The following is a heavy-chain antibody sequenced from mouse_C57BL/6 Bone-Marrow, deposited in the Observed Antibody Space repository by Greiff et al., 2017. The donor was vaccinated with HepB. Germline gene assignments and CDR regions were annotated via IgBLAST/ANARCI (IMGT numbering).Heavy chain of an antibody. CDR3: ARGFYYRFAY. Sequence: QVQLQQPGAELVMPGASVKLSCKASGYTFTSYWMHWVKQRPGQGLEWIGEIDPSDSYTNYNQKFKGKSTLTVDKSSSTAYMQLSSLTCEDSAVYYCARGFYYRFAYWGQGTLVTVSA. V-gene: IGHV1-69*01. D-gene: IGHD1-1*01. CDR2: IDPSDSYT. CDR1: GYTFTSYW. J-gene: IGHJ3*01.